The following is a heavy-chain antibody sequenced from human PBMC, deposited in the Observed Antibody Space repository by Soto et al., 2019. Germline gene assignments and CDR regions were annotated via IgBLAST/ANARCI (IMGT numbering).Heavy chain of an antibody. V-gene: IGHV3-30*18. D-gene: IGHD6-13*01. J-gene: IGHJ4*02. CDR1: GFTFSNYG. Sequence: GGSLSLSCAVSGFTFSNYGMHWVRQAPGKGLEWVSVISYDGSNKYYADSVKGRFTISRDNSKNTLYLQMNSLRAEDSAVYYCAKDVSQYSSTWALYFDYWGQGTLVTVSS. CDR2: ISYDGSNK. CDR3: AKDVSQYSSTWALYFDY.